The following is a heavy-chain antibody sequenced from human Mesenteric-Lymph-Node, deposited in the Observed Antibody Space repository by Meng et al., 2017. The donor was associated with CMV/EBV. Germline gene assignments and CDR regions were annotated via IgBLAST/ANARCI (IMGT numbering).Heavy chain of an antibody. V-gene: IGHV2-26*01. D-gene: IGHD3-3*01. Sequence: SGPTLVKPTETLTLTCTVSGFSLSNAKMGVSWIRQPPGKALEWLAHIFSNDDKSYSTSLKSRLTISKDTSKSQVVLTMTNMDPVDTATYYCARMGDFWSGHNWFDPWGQGTLVTVSS. CDR2: IFSNDDK. CDR3: ARMGDFWSGHNWFDP. CDR1: GFSLSNAKMG. J-gene: IGHJ5*02.